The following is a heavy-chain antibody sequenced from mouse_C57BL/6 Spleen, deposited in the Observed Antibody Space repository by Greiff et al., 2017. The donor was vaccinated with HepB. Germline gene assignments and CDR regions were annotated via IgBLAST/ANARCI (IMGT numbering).Heavy chain of an antibody. CDR2: INPSSGYT. Sequence: QVQLQQSGAELAKPGASVKLSCKASGYTFTSYWMHWVKQRPGQGLEWIGYINPSSGYTKYNQKFKDKATLTADKSSSTAYMQLSSLTYEDSAVYYCARSGGLDYYGSSFPYYFDYWGQGTTLTVSS. V-gene: IGHV1-7*01. CDR3: ARSGGLDYYGSSFPYYFDY. CDR1: GYTFTSYW. D-gene: IGHD1-1*01. J-gene: IGHJ2*01.